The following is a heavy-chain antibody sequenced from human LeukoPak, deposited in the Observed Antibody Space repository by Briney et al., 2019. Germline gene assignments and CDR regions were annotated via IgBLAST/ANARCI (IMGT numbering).Heavy chain of an antibody. J-gene: IGHJ6*03. V-gene: IGHV3-21*01. CDR3: ARYCSSTSCSSYYYYYMDV. D-gene: IGHD2-2*01. Sequence: GGSLRLSCAASGFTFSSYSMNWVRQAPGKGLVWVSSISSSSSYIYYADSVKGRFTISRDNAKNSLYLQMNSLRAEDTAVYYCARYCSSTSCSSYYYYYMDVWGKGTTVTVSS. CDR2: ISSSSSYI. CDR1: GFTFSSYS.